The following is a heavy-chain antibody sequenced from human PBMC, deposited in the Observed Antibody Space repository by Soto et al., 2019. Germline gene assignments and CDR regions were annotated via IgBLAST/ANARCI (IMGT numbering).Heavy chain of an antibody. CDR1: GGSFSGYY. D-gene: IGHD2-8*01. Sequence: SETLSLACAVYGGSFSGYYWSWIRQPPGKGLEWIGEINHSGSTNYNPSLKSRVTISVDTSKNQFSLKLSSVTAADTAVYYCARDVGWHCTNGVCYTGWFDPWGQGTLVTVSS. CDR2: INHSGST. V-gene: IGHV4-34*01. CDR3: ARDVGWHCTNGVCYTGWFDP. J-gene: IGHJ5*02.